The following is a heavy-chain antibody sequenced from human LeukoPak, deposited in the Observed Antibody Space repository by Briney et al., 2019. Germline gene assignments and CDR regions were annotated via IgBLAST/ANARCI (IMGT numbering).Heavy chain of an antibody. Sequence: SETLSLTCTVSGGSISSCYWSWIWQPPGKRREWIGYIYYSVSTNYNPSRKSRVTISVDTSKNQFSLKLSSVPAADTAVYYCARSGYYHYYFDYWGQGALVTVSS. D-gene: IGHD3-22*01. CDR2: IYYSVST. J-gene: IGHJ4*02. CDR1: GGSISSCY. CDR3: ARSGYYHYYFDY. V-gene: IGHV4-59*01.